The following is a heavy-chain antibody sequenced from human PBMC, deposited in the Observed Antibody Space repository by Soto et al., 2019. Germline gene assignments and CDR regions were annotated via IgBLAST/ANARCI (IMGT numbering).Heavy chain of an antibody. CDR2: TSAYNGNT. J-gene: IGHJ4*02. Sequence: ASVKVSCKASGYTFTSYGISWVRQAPGQGLEWMGWTSAYNGNTNYAQKLQGRVTMTTDTSTSTAYMELRSLRSDDTAVYYCARDLGYCSSTSCRRAIGYWGQGTLVTVSS. CDR1: GYTFTSYG. V-gene: IGHV1-18*01. CDR3: ARDLGYCSSTSCRRAIGY. D-gene: IGHD2-2*01.